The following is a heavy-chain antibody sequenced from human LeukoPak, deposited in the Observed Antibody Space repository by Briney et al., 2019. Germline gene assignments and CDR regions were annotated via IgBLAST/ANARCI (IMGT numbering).Heavy chain of an antibody. D-gene: IGHD3-3*01. V-gene: IGHV3-23*01. CDR3: AKGTYYDSRHYMDV. Sequence: GGSLRLSCAASGFTFSSYAMSWVRQAPGKGLEWVSAISGSGGSTYYADSVKGRFTISRDNSKNTLYLQMSSLRAEDMAVYYCAKGTYYDSRHYMDVWGKGTTVTVSS. CDR1: GFTFSSYA. CDR2: ISGSGGST. J-gene: IGHJ6*03.